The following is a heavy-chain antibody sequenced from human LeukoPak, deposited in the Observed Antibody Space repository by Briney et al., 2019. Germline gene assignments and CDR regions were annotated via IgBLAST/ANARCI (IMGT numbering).Heavy chain of an antibody. CDR1: GGSISSGSYY. D-gene: IGHD1/OR15-1a*01. CDR2: IYTSGST. V-gene: IGHV4-61*02. J-gene: IGHJ4*02. Sequence: SETLSLTCTVSGGSISSGSYYWSWIRQPAGKGLEYIGRIYTSGSTSYNPSLKSRVTISVDTSKNQFSLKLNSMTAADTAVYYCVAGRPSLTTFDYWGQGTLVTVSS. CDR3: VAGRPSLTTFDY.